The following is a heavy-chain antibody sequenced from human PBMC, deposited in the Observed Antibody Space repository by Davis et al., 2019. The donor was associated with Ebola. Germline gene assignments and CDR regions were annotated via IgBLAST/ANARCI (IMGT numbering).Heavy chain of an antibody. J-gene: IGHJ4*02. CDR2: IYYSGST. CDR3: ARARTVTTGFDY. V-gene: IGHV4-39*07. CDR1: GGSISSSSYY. Sequence: SETLSLTCTVSGGSISSSSYYWGWIRQPPGKGLEWIGSIYYSGSTYYNPSLKSRVTISVDTSKNQFSLKLSSVTAADTAVYYCARARTVTTGFDYWGQGTLVTVSS. D-gene: IGHD4-17*01.